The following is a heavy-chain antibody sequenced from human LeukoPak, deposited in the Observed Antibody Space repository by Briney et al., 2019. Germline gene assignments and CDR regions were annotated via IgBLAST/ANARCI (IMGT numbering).Heavy chain of an antibody. CDR3: ARQGDSKMSSRFDY. CDR2: IYYSGST. Sequence: PSETLSLTCTVSAVSISSSSHYWGWIRQPPGKGLEWIGSIYYSGSTYYIPSLESRVTISVDTSKNQFSLKLSSVTAADTAVYYCARQGDSKMSSRFDYWGQGTLVTVSS. D-gene: IGHD3-22*01. J-gene: IGHJ4*02. V-gene: IGHV4-39*01. CDR1: AVSISSSSHY.